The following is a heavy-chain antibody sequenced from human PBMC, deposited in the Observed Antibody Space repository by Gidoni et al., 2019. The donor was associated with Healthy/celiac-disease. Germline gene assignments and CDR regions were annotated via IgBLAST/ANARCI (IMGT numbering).Heavy chain of an antibody. J-gene: IGHJ5*02. CDR3: AKYGTGFDP. Sequence: EVQLLASGGGLVQPGGSLRLSCAASGCTFSSYAMSWVRHAPGKGLEWVSVISGSGGSTSYADSVKGRFIISRDNSKNTLYLQMNSLSAEDTAVYYCAKYGTGFDPWGQGTLVTVSS. V-gene: IGHV3-23*01. D-gene: IGHD2-21*02. CDR1: GCTFSSYA. CDR2: ISGSGGST.